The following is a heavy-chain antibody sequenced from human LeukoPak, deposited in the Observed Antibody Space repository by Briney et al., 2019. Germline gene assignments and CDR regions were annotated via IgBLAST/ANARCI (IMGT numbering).Heavy chain of an antibody. CDR1: GYTFTSYG. CDR3: ARYRTAAAALDFDY. CDR2: ISAYNGNT. Sequence: GASVKVSCKASGYTFTSYGISWVRQAPGQGHEWMGWISAYNGNTNYAQKLQGRVTMTTDPSTRTAYMELRSLRSDDRAVYYRARYRTAAAALDFDYWDQGTLVTVSS. D-gene: IGHD6-13*01. V-gene: IGHV1-18*04. J-gene: IGHJ4*02.